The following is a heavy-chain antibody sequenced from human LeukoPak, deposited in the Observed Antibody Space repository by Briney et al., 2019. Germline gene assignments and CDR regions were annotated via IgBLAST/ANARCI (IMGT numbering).Heavy chain of an antibody. D-gene: IGHD2-15*01. Sequence: GESLKISCKGSGYSFTSYWIGWVRQMPGKGLEWMGIIYPGDSDTRYSPSFQGQVTISADKSISTAYLQWSSLKASDTAMYYCARRTSYCSGGSCYSGGIDYWGQGTLVTVSS. CDR3: ARRTSYCSGGSCYSGGIDY. CDR1: GYSFTSYW. CDR2: IYPGDSDT. V-gene: IGHV5-51*01. J-gene: IGHJ4*02.